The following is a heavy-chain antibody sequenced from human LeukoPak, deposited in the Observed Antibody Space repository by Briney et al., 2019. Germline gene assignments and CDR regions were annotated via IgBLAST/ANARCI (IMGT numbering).Heavy chain of an antibody. CDR2: ISDRGRT. D-gene: IGHD3-10*01. Sequence: SETLSLTCTVSGGSVHEHYWSWIRQPPGKALEWIGYISDRGRTHYSPSLKSRVAISVDTSKNQFSLRLISVTTADTAFYYCAREVVGVPADDWFDPWGQGTLVTVSS. CDR1: GGSVHEHY. CDR3: AREVVGVPADDWFDP. V-gene: IGHV4-59*02. J-gene: IGHJ5*02.